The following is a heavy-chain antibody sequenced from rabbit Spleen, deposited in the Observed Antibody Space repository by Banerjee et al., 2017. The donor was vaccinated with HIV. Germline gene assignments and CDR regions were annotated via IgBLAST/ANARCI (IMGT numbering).Heavy chain of an antibody. CDR3: ARDRSYATLSQYYFHL. Sequence: QQQLVESGGGLVKPGGTLTLTCNASGIDFSSHYYMCWVRQAPGKGLELIGCIYTGSGCTYYASWVNGRFTISRSPSLNTVDLKMTSLTAADTATYFCARDRSYATLSQYYFHLWGQGTLVTVS. CDR1: GIDFSSHYY. J-gene: IGHJ4*01. V-gene: IGHV1S43*01. D-gene: IGHD6-1*01. CDR2: IYTGSGCT.